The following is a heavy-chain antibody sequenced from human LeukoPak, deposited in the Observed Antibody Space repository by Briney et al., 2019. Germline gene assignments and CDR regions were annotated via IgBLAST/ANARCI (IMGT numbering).Heavy chain of an antibody. Sequence: PGGSLRLSCAPSGFTVNRNYMIWVRHAPGKALEWVSVIYSGGSTYYADSVKGRFTISRDNSKNTLYLQMNSLRAEDTAVYYCARVKDYGDYGFDYWGQGTLVTVSS. V-gene: IGHV3-53*01. J-gene: IGHJ4*02. CDR1: GFTVNRNY. CDR2: IYSGGST. D-gene: IGHD4-17*01. CDR3: ARVKDYGDYGFDY.